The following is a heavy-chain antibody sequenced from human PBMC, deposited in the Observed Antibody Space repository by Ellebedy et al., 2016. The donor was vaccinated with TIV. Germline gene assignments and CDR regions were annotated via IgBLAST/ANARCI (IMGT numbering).Heavy chain of an antibody. Sequence: MPSETLSLTCTVSGGSVSSDSYYWSWIRQPPGKGLEWIGYIYYTGNTNYNPSLKSRVTISVDTSKNQFSLKLSSVTAADTAVYYCARGPHHDSSGRAFHHWGQGTLVTVSS. CDR1: GGSVSSDSYY. CDR3: ARGPHHDSSGRAFHH. CDR2: IYYTGNT. V-gene: IGHV4-61*01. D-gene: IGHD3-22*01. J-gene: IGHJ1*01.